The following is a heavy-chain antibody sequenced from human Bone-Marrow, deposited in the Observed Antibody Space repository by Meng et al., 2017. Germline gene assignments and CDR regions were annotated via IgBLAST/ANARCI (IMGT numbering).Heavy chain of an antibody. Sequence: VTLLESVPGLVKPSQTLAFTCTCSGGSIGSGGYYWSWIRQHPGQGLELIGYIYYSGSTYSNPSLKSRVTISVDTSKNQFSLKLSSVTAADTAVYYCARGPLSAAGTMGYFQHWGQGALVTVSS. V-gene: IGHV4-31*03. D-gene: IGHD6-13*01. CDR3: ARGPLSAAGTMGYFQH. CDR1: GGSIGSGGYY. CDR2: IYYSGST. J-gene: IGHJ1*01.